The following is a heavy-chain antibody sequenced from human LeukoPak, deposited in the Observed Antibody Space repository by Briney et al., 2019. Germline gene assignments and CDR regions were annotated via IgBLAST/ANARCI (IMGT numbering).Heavy chain of an antibody. V-gene: IGHV1-18*01. J-gene: IGHJ6*02. D-gene: IGHD2-2*01. CDR3: ARDHCSSTSCYPALYYYYGMDV. Sequence: ASVKVSCKASGYTSTSYGISWVRQAPGQGLEWMGWISAYNGNTNYAQKLQGRVTMTTDTSTSTAYMELRSLRSDDTAVYYCARDHCSSTSCYPALYYYYGMDVWGQGTTVTVSS. CDR1: GYTSTSYG. CDR2: ISAYNGNT.